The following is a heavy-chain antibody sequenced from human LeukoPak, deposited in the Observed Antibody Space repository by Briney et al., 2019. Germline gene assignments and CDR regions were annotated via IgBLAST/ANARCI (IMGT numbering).Heavy chain of an antibody. D-gene: IGHD6-13*01. J-gene: IGHJ5*02. CDR3: ARGWQLVLGHYNWFDP. CDR1: GYTFTSYY. CDR2: INPSGGST. V-gene: IGHV1-46*01. Sequence: ASVKVSCKASGYTFTSYYMHWVRQAPGQGLEWMGIINPSGGSTSYAQKFQGRVIMTRDMSTSTVYMELSSLRSEDTAVYYCARGWQLVLGHYNWFDPWGQGTLVTVSS.